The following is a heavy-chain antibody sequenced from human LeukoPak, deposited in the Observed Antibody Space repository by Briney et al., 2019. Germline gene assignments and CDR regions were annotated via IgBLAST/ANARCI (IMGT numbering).Heavy chain of an antibody. J-gene: IGHJ6*04. CDR1: GDSLTGGSGY. Sequence: PPETLSLTCTVSGDSLTGGSGYCGSVRPPAGEGLGWLGQFYIRTRTTYNPPLGSRVPLSADTPQNHFSLKLDSVPPPHTAVYFCARCMFELDYSDYAYYYHMDVWGKGTTVTVSS. V-gene: IGHV4-61*09. D-gene: IGHD4-11*01. CDR3: ARCMFELDYSDYAYYYHMDV. CDR2: FYIRTRT.